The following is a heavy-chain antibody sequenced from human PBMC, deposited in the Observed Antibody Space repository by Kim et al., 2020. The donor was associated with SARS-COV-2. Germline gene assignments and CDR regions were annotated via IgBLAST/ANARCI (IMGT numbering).Heavy chain of an antibody. CDR3: ASQGYYYDSSGYYCIDY. V-gene: IGHV3-7*01. CDR2: IKQDGSEK. D-gene: IGHD3-22*01. Sequence: GGSLRLSCAASGFTFSSYWMSWVRQAPGKGLEWVANIKQDGSEKYYVDSVKGRFTISRDNAKNSLYLQMNSLRAEDTAVYYCASQGYYYDSSGYYCIDYWGQGTLVTVSS. CDR1: GFTFSSYW. J-gene: IGHJ4*02.